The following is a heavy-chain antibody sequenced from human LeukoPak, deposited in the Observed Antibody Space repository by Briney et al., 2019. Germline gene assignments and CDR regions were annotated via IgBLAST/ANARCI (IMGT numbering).Heavy chain of an antibody. Sequence: PGGSLRLSCAVSGFSFSDNYMTWVRQAPGKGLEWVSFIHSRGDTAYLDSVKGRFTISRDNAKNSLYLQMNSLRAEDTAVYYCAELGITMIGGVWGKGTTVTISS. D-gene: IGHD3-10*02. V-gene: IGHV3-69-1*02. CDR3: AELGITMIGGV. J-gene: IGHJ6*04. CDR1: GFSFSDNY. CDR2: IHSRGDT.